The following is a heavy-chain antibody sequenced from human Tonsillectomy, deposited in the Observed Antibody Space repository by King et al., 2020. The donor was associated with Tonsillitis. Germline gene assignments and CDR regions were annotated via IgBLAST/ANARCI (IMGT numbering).Heavy chain of an antibody. V-gene: IGHV2-70*11. CDR2: IDWDDDK. Sequence: TLKESGPALVKPTQTLTLTCTFSGFSLSTSGMCVSWIRQPPGKALEWLARIDWDDDKYYSTSLKTRLTISKDTSKNQVVLTITNMDPVATATYYCARITTYANWFDPWGQGTLVTVSS. CDR1: GFSLSTSGMC. CDR3: ARITTYANWFDP. D-gene: IGHD1-1*01. J-gene: IGHJ5*02.